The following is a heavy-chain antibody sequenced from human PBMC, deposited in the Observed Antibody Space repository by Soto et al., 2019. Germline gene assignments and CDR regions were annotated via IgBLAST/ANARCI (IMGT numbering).Heavy chain of an antibody. CDR1: GYSFTSYW. V-gene: IGHV5-51*01. D-gene: IGHD6-19*01. CDR3: ARRGIAVAGTYGMDV. J-gene: IGHJ6*02. Sequence: PGESLKISCKGSGYSFTSYWIGWVRQMPGKGLEWMGIIYPGDSDTRYSPSFQGQVTISADKSISTAYLQWSSLKASDTAMYYCARRGIAVAGTYGMDVWGQGTTVTVSS. CDR2: IYPGDSDT.